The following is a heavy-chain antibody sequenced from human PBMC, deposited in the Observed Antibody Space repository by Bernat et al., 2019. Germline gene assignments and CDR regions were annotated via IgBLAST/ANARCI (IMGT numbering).Heavy chain of an antibody. Sequence: QLQVQMSGPGLVKPSETLSLTCTLSGDSVTSFYWAWIRQPPGKGLEWIGSVRYSGSANYNPSLVTRVTLSVDTARSQFSLNLNSSTATDTAVYFCARHETNYYGSGQPFEFLEQGTLVTVSS. CDR1: GDSVTSFY. CDR2: VRYSGSA. D-gene: IGHD3-10*01. J-gene: IGHJ4*02. V-gene: IGHV4-39*01. CDR3: ARHETNYYGSGQPFEF.